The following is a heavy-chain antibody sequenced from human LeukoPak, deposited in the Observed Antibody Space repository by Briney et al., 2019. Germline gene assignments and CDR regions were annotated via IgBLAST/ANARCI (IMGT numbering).Heavy chain of an antibody. J-gene: IGHJ4*02. V-gene: IGHV3-30-3*01. CDR2: ISYDGSNK. CDR1: GFTFSSYA. D-gene: IGHD5-18*01. Sequence: SGGSLRLSCAASGFTFSSYAMHWVRQAPGKGLEWVAVISYDGSNKYYADSVKGRFTMSRDNSKNTLYLQMNSLIAEDTAVYYCSRESRDTAMAPYFDYWGQGTLVAVSS. CDR3: SRESRDTAMAPYFDY.